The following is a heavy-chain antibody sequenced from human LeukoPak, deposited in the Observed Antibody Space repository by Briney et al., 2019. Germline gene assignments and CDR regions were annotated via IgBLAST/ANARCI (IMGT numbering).Heavy chain of an antibody. D-gene: IGHD1/OR15-1a*01. CDR2: ISSSSSYI. CDR1: GFTFSSYS. Sequence: GGSLRLSCAASGFTFSSYSMNWVRQAPGKGLEWVSSISSSSSYIYYADSVKGRFTISRDNAKNSLYLQMNSLRAEGTAVYYCARIDGNKYYFDYWGQGTLVTVSS. CDR3: ARIDGNKYYFDY. J-gene: IGHJ4*02. V-gene: IGHV3-21*01.